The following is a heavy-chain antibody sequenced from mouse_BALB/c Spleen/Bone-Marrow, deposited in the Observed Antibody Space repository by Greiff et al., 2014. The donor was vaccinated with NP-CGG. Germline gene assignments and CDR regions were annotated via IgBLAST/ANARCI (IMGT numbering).Heavy chain of an antibody. Sequence: QVQLQQSGAELAKPGASVKMSCKASGYIFTSYWMHWVKQRPGQGLEWIGYINPSTGYTEYNQKFKDKATLTADKSSSTAYMQLSSLTSEDSAVYYCARGNYEAMDYWGQGTSVTVSS. CDR2: INPSTGYT. V-gene: IGHV1-7*01. CDR3: ARGNYEAMDY. J-gene: IGHJ4*01. D-gene: IGHD2-1*01. CDR1: GYIFTSYW.